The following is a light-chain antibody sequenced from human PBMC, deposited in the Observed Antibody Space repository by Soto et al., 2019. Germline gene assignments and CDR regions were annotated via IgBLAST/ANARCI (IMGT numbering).Light chain of an antibody. CDR3: AAWDDSLSGPV. V-gene: IGLV1-47*02. J-gene: IGLJ2*01. CDR2: LNN. Sequence: QSVLTQEPSASGTPGQRVTISCSGTSSNIGNNYVYWYQQVPGTAPKLLLYLNNQRPSGVPDRFSGSKSGTSASLAISGLRSEDEADYYCAAWDDSLSGPVFGGGTKVTVL. CDR1: SSNIGNNY.